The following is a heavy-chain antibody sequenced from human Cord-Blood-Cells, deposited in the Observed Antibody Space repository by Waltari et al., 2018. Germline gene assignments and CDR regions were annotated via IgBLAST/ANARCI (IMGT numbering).Heavy chain of an antibody. CDR3: ARIKYFWSGYYDY. CDR1: GGSISSSSSY. D-gene: IGHD3-3*01. Sequence: QLQLQESGPGLVKPSETLSLTCTVAGGSISSSSSYWGWIRQPPGKGLEWIGSNYYSGSTYYNPPLKSRDTISVDTSQTQFSLKVSPVTAADTAMYYCARIKYFWSGYYDYWGQGTLVTFSS. J-gene: IGHJ4*02. V-gene: IGHV4-39*01. CDR2: NYYSGST.